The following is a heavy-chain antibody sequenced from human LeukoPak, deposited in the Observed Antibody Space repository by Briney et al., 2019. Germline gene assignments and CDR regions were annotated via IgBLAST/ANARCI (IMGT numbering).Heavy chain of an antibody. D-gene: IGHD3-22*01. V-gene: IGHV5-51*01. CDR2: IYPGDSDI. J-gene: IGHJ4*02. CDR1: GYRFTIYW. Sequence: GESLKISCKGSGYRFTIYWIGWVRQMPGRGLEGIGIIYPGDSDIRYSPSFQGQVTISADKSISTAYLQWSSLKASDTAMYYCARRHYYYDRSGFYYYFDTWGQGTQVTVTS. CDR3: ARRHYYYDRSGFYYYFDT.